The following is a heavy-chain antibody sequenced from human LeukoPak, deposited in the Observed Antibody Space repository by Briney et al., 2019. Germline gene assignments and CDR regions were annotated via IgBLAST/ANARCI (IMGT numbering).Heavy chain of an antibody. CDR3: ARGYSSGWYYFDY. J-gene: IGHJ4*02. CDR1: GGSISSSSYY. D-gene: IGHD6-19*01. Sequence: SETLSLTCTVSGGSISSSSYYWGWIRQPPGKGLEWIGSIYYSGSTYYNPSLKSRVTISVDTSKNQFSLKLSSVTAADTAVYYCARGYSSGWYYFDYWGQGTLVTVSS. V-gene: IGHV4-39*07. CDR2: IYYSGST.